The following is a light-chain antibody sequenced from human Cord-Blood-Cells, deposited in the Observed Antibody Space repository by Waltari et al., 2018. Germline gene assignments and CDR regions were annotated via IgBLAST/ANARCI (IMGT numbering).Light chain of an antibody. J-gene: IGLJ1*01. V-gene: IGLV2-14*01. CDR1: SSDVGGYNY. CDR2: EVS. CDR3: SSYTSSSTV. Sequence: QSALTQPASVSGSPGQSITISCTGTSSDVGGYNYVSWYQQHPGKAPKLMIYEVSKRPSGVSNRFSGSKSGNPASLTISGLQAEDEADYYCSSYTSSSTVFGTGTKVTVL.